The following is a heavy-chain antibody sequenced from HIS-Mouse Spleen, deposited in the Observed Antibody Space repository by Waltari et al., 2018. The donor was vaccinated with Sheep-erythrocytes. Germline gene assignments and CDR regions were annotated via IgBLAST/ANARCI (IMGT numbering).Heavy chain of an antibody. J-gene: IGHJ6*02. CDR3: AKDIGTGLSYGMDV. Sequence: VSGIRWNSGSIGYADSVKGRFTISIDNAKNSLYLQMNSLRAEDTALYYCAKDIGTGLSYGMDVWGQGTTVTVSS. CDR2: IRWNSGSI. D-gene: IGHD1-1*01. V-gene: IGHV3-9*01.